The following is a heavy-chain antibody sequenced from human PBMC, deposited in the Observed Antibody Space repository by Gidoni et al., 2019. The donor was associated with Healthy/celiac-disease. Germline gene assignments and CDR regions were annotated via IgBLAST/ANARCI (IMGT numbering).Heavy chain of an antibody. V-gene: IGHV1-8*01. CDR1: GYTFTSYD. D-gene: IGHD1-1*01. Sequence: QVQLVQSGAEGKKPGASVKVYCKASGYTFTSYDINWGRQATGQGLEWLGWMNPNSGNTGYAQKFQGRVTMTRNTSISTAYMELSSLRSEDTAVYYCARRLDEFDYWGQGTLVTVSS. CDR3: ARRLDEFDY. CDR2: MNPNSGNT. J-gene: IGHJ4*02.